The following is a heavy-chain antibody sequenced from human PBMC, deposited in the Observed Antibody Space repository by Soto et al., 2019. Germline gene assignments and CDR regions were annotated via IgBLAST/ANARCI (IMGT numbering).Heavy chain of an antibody. V-gene: IGHV1-2*04. J-gene: IGHJ6*03. CDR1: GYTFTGYY. CDR2: INPNSGGT. D-gene: IGHD3-3*01. Sequence: GASVKVSCKASGYTFTGYYMHWVRQAPGQGLEWMGWINPNSGGTNYAQKFQGWVTMTRDTSISTAYMELSRLRSDDTAVYYCARDRNGYYFWSGSPYYYMDVWGKGTKVTVSS. CDR3: ARDRNGYYFWSGSPYYYMDV.